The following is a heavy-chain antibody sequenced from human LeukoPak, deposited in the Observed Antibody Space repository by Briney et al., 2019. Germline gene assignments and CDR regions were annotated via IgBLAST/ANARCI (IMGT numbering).Heavy chain of an antibody. CDR3: ARDLSVVPAV. CDR1: GFTFRSYT. J-gene: IGHJ4*02. CDR2: ILYDGNNQ. V-gene: IGHV3-30-3*01. Sequence: GSLRLSCAASGFTFRSYTMHWVRQAPGEGLEWVALILYDGNNQYYADSVKGRFTISRDNSENTLYLQMNNLRPEDTAVYYCARDLSVVPAVWGQGTLVTVSS. D-gene: IGHD2-2*01.